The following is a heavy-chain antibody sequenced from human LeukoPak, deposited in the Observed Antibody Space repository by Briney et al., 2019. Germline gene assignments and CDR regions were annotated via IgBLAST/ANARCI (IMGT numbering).Heavy chain of an antibody. V-gene: IGHV1-46*01. CDR2: INPSGGST. CDR1: GYTFTSYY. Sequence: ASVKVSCKASGYTFTSYYMHWVRQAPGQGLEWMGIINPSGGSTSYAQKFQGRVTMTRDMSTSTVYMELSSLRSEDTAVYFCARGRGMVAATRFDAFDIWGQGTMVTVSS. D-gene: IGHD2-15*01. J-gene: IGHJ3*02. CDR3: ARGRGMVAATRFDAFDI.